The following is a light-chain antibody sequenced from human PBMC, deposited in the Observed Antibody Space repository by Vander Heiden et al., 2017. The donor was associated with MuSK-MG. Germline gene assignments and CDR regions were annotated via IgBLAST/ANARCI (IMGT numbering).Light chain of an antibody. J-gene: IGLJ1*01. V-gene: IGLV2-14*04. CDR2: YVS. CDR3: RSYTSSSNPYV. Sequence: PGQSNTTSCTGTSSDVGGCNYVSWYQQHPGKAPNLMFYYVSNRPSGVPHRFSGSKSGTTASLTISGLQAEEGADYYCRSYTSSSNPYVFGTGTKVTVL. CDR1: SSDVGGCNY.